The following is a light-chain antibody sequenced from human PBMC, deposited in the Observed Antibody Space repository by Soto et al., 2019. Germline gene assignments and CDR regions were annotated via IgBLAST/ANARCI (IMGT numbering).Light chain of an antibody. V-gene: IGKV3-11*01. J-gene: IGKJ2*01. CDR2: DAS. CDR3: QQRSSWPDT. CDR1: QSVSSS. Sequence: EIVLTQSPATLSLSPGERATLSCRASQSVSSSLAWYQQKPGQAPRLLIYDASNRAAGIPARFSGSGSGTDFTLTISSLEPEDFTVYYCQQRSSWPDTFGKGTKLEIK.